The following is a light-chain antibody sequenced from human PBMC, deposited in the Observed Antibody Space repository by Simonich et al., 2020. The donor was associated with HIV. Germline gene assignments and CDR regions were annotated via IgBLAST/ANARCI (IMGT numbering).Light chain of an antibody. J-gene: IGKJ1*01. CDR2: WAS. CDR1: QSVLYSSNNKNY. CDR3: QHYYTTPPT. Sequence: DIVMTQSPDSLAVSLGERATINCKSSQSVLYSSNNKNYLAWYQQKPGQPPNLLIYWASTRESGVPDRFSGSGSGTDFTLTISSLQAEDVALYYCQHYYTTPPTFGQGTKVEIK. V-gene: IGKV4-1*01.